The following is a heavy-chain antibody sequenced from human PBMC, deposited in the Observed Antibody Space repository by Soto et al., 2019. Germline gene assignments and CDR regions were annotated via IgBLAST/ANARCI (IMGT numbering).Heavy chain of an antibody. Sequence: SETLSLTCTVSGGSISSSSYYWGWIRQPPGKGLEWIGSIYYSGSTYYNPSLKSRVTISVDTSKNQFSLKLSSVTAADTAVYFCARGTTITTDFWGRGILVTVSS. CDR1: GGSISSSSYY. CDR2: IYYSGST. J-gene: IGHJ4*02. V-gene: IGHV4-39*01. D-gene: IGHD4-17*01. CDR3: ARGTTITTDF.